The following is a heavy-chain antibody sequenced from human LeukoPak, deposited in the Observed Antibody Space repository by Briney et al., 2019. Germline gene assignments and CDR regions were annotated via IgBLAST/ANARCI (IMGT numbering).Heavy chain of an antibody. J-gene: IGHJ4*02. V-gene: IGHV4-59*08. Sequence: TSSETQSLTCTVSGGSISSYYWSWIRQPPGKGLEWIGYIYYSGSTNYNPSLKSRVTISVDTSKNQFSLKLSSVTAADTAVYYCARAGEWELAYYFDYWGQGTLVTVSS. CDR1: GGSISSYY. D-gene: IGHD1-26*01. CDR3: ARAGEWELAYYFDY. CDR2: IYYSGST.